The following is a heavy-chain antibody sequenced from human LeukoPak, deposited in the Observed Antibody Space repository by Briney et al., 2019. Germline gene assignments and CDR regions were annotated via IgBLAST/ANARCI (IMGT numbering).Heavy chain of an antibody. D-gene: IGHD1-26*01. Sequence: GGCLRLSCAASGITLSTSWMHWVRQAPGKGLVWVSRTSSDGSNTIYADSVRGRFTISRDNANNTLDLQMNSLRAEDTAVYYCARDQSIMGPTSVDYWGRETLVTVSS. CDR3: ARDQSIMGPTSVDY. CDR1: GITLSTSW. V-gene: IGHV3-74*01. J-gene: IGHJ4*02. CDR2: TSSDGSNT.